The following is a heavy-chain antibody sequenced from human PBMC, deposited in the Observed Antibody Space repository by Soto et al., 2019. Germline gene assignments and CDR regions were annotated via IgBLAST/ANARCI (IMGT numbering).Heavy chain of an antibody. Sequence: PGESLKISCKGSGYSFVSYWIAWVRQMPGRDLEWMGSIYPGDSDTTYSPSIQGQVTISADKSSTTVYLQWNTLKASDTAMYYCAKTDGYEVEYWGQGTQVTVSS. CDR2: IYPGDSDT. D-gene: IGHD5-18*01. CDR3: AKTDGYEVEY. V-gene: IGHV5-51*01. J-gene: IGHJ4*02. CDR1: GYSFVSYW.